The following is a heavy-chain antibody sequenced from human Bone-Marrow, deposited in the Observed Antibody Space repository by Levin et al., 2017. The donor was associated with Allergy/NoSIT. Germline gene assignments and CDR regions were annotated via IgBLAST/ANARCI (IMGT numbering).Heavy chain of an antibody. J-gene: IGHJ4*02. CDR1: GFTFSSYW. CDR3: ARDKGFCTGGVCYMIIDS. CDR2: IKEDGSEE. Sequence: GESLKISCAASGFTFSSYWMSWVRQAPGKGLEWVADIKEDGSEEHYVDSVKGRFTISRDNAKNSLYLQMDSLSAEDTAVYYCARDKGFCTGGVCYMIIDSWGQGTLVTVSS. V-gene: IGHV3-7*01. D-gene: IGHD2-8*02.